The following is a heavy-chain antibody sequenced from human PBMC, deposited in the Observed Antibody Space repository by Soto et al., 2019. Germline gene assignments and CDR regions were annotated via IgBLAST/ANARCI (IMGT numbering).Heavy chain of an antibody. J-gene: IGHJ4*02. CDR2: INHSGST. CDR3: ARTSRFDC. CDR1: CGSFSGYY. D-gene: IGHD6-6*01. V-gene: IGHV4-34*01. Sequence: QVQLQQWGAGLLKPSETLSLTCAVYCGSFSGYYWSWIRQPPGKGLEWIGEINHSGSTNYNPSLKSRVTMSVDTSKNQVSMKLSSGTAAETAVYDCARTSRFDCWGQGTLVTVSS.